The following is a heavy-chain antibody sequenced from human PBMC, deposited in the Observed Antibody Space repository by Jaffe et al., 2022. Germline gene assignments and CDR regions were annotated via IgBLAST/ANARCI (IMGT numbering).Heavy chain of an antibody. CDR1: GGSISSGGYS. CDR2: IYHSGST. J-gene: IGHJ3*02. Sequence: QLQLQESGSGLVKPSQTLSLTCAVSGGSISSGGYSWSWIRQPPGKGLEWIGYIYHSGSTYYNPSLKSRVTISVDRSKNQFSLKLSSVTAADTAVYYCARDRGGRDCTGGVCLASGAFDIWGQGTMVTVSS. V-gene: IGHV4-30-2*01. D-gene: IGHD2-8*02. CDR3: ARDRGGRDCTGGVCLASGAFDI.